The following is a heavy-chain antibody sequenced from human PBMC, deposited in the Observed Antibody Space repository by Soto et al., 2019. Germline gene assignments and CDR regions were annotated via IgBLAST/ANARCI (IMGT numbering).Heavy chain of an antibody. CDR3: AREGWPLLQTGMDV. J-gene: IGHJ6*02. V-gene: IGHV1-69*13. D-gene: IGHD2-15*01. CDR1: GGSFSSYA. Sequence: SVKVSCKASGGSFSSYAISWVRQAPGQGLEWMGGVIPVFGSANYAQKSQGRITITADESTSTAYMELSSLRSEDTAVYYCAREGWPLLQTGMDVWGQGTTVTVSS. CDR2: VIPVFGSA.